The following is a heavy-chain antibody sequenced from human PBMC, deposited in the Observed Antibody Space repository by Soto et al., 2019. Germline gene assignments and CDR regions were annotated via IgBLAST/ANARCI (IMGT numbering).Heavy chain of an antibody. Sequence: QVQLQQWGAGLLKPSETLSLTCAVYGGSFSGYYWSWIRQPPGKGLEWIGEINHSGSTNYNPSLKSRVTISVDTSKNQFSLKLSSVTAADTAVYYCASPPFRYCSGGSCYSDYYYGMDVW. V-gene: IGHV4-34*01. J-gene: IGHJ6*01. CDR2: INHSGST. CDR1: GGSFSGYY. D-gene: IGHD2-15*01. CDR3: ASPPFRYCSGGSCYSDYYYGMDV.